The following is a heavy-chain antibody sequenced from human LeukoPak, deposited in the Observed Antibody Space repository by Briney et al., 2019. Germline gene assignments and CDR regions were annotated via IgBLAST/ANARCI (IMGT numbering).Heavy chain of an antibody. CDR2: IKKDGNEK. Sequence: GGSLRLSCAASGLPFSTYWMSWVRQAPGKGLEWVANIKKDGNEKYYVDSVKGRFTISRDNAKNSLYLQMNSLRANDTAVYHCARQETSIYNGAFDIWGQGTMVTVSS. J-gene: IGHJ3*02. CDR3: ARQETSIYNGAFDI. D-gene: IGHD1-1*01. CDR1: GLPFSTYW. V-gene: IGHV3-7*01.